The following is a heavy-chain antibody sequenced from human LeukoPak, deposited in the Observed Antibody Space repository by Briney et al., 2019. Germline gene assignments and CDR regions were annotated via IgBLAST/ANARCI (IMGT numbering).Heavy chain of an antibody. V-gene: IGHV4-39*07. Sequence: SETLSLTCTVSGGSISITNYYWGWIRQPPGKGLEWIGNIYYDGSTYYNPSLKSRVTMSVDTSDNQFSLKLRSVTAADTAVYYCARTPPLIYDIGGYYFDYWGQGTLVTVSS. J-gene: IGHJ4*02. D-gene: IGHD3-22*01. CDR1: GGSISITNYY. CDR3: ARTPPLIYDIGGYYFDY. CDR2: IYYDGST.